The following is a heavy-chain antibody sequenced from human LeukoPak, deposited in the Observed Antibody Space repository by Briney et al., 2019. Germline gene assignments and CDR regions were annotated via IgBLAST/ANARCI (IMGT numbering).Heavy chain of an antibody. Sequence: GGSLRLSCAASGFTFSSYWMSWVRQTPGKGLEWVTNIKKDGSETYYADSVKGRFIISRDNAKNSLYLHINSLRAEDTAVYYCARDPGYDILTGYYKVTPYFDYWGQGTLVTVSS. J-gene: IGHJ4*02. CDR1: GFTFSSYW. CDR3: ARDPGYDILTGYYKVTPYFDY. CDR2: IKKDGSET. D-gene: IGHD3-9*01. V-gene: IGHV3-7*01.